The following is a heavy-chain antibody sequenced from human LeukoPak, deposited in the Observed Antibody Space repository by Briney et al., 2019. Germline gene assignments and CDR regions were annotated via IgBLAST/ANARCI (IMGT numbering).Heavy chain of an antibody. J-gene: IGHJ5*02. Sequence: SETLSLTCTVSGGSISSYYWSWIRQPPGKGLEWIGEVSPGGSTRYNPSLGSRVTISLDTSRSRFSLRLSSVTAADTGVYYCARDGGTRLGFDPWGQGTLVTVSS. CDR1: GGSISSYY. CDR2: VSPGGST. CDR3: ARDGGTRLGFDP. V-gene: IGHV4-34*01. D-gene: IGHD3-16*01.